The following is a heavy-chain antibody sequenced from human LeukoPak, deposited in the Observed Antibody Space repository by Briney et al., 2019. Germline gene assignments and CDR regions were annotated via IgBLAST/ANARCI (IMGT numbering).Heavy chain of an antibody. CDR2: ILPILGIA. Sequence: SVKVSCKASGGTFSSYGISWVRQAPGQGLEWMGRILPILGIANYAQKFQGRVTITADKSTSTAYMELSSLRSEDTAVYYCARRDRKGSSWTLVPLGKWGAFDIWGQGTMVTVSS. CDR3: ARRDRKGSSWTLVPLGKWGAFDI. V-gene: IGHV1-69*04. CDR1: GGTFSSYG. J-gene: IGHJ3*02. D-gene: IGHD6-13*01.